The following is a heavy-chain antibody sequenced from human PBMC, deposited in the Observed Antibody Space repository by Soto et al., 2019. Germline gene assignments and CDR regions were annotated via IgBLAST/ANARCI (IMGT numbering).Heavy chain of an antibody. Sequence: SETLSLTCTVSSASISSSSYTWGWIRQPPGKGLEWIGYIYYSGSTNYNPSLKSRVTISVDTSKNQFSLKLSSVTAADTAVYYCARGSAPHPGLFEYRGQGTLVTVSS. V-gene: IGHV4-61*05. D-gene: IGHD2-15*01. J-gene: IGHJ4*02. CDR3: ARGSAPHPGLFEY. CDR1: SASISSSSYT. CDR2: IYYSGST.